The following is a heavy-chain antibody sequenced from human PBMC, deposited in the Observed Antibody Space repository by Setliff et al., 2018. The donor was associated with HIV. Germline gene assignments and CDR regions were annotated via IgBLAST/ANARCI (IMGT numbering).Heavy chain of an antibody. CDR2: ISGSGGST. CDR1: GFTFSSYA. V-gene: IGHV3-23*01. CDR3: AGESSIAVAEYFQH. Sequence: GGSLRLSCAASGFTFSSYAMSWVRQAPGKGLEWVSAISGSGGSTYYADSVKGLFTISRDNSKNTLYLQMNSLRAEDTAVYYCAGESSIAVAEYFQHWGQGTLVTVSS. D-gene: IGHD6-19*01. J-gene: IGHJ1*01.